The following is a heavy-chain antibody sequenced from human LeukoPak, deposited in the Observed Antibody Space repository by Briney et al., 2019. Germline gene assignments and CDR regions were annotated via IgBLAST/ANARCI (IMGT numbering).Heavy chain of an antibody. CDR2: VVPLFGPP. Sequence: GASVKVSCKASGDTFSSYEISWVRQAPGQGLEWMGGVVPLFGPPSYAPKFQGRVIITTDERTNTAYLELSSLRSEDTAVYYCARDYAGGNYYYMDVWGKGTTVTVSS. J-gene: IGHJ6*03. CDR3: ARDYAGGNYYYMDV. CDR1: GDTFSSYE. V-gene: IGHV1-69*05. D-gene: IGHD4-23*01.